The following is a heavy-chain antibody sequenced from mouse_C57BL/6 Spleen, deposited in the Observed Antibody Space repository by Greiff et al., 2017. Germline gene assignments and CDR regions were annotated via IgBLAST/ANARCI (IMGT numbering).Heavy chain of an antibody. CDR3: ARSRDGSGDVGAMDY. Sequence: QVQLQQPGAELVKPGASVKMSCKASGYTFTSYWITWVKQRPGQGLEWIGDIYPGSGSTNYNEKFKSKATLTVDKSSSTAYMQLSSLTSEDSAVYYCARSRDGSGDVGAMDYWGQGTSVTVSS. V-gene: IGHV1-55*01. J-gene: IGHJ4*01. D-gene: IGHD3-2*02. CDR1: GYTFTSYW. CDR2: IYPGSGST.